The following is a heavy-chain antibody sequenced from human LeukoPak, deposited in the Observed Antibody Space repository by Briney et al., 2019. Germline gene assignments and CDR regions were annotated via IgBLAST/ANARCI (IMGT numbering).Heavy chain of an antibody. CDR2: ISTYNGNT. V-gene: IGHV1-18*04. D-gene: IGHD7-27*01. J-gene: IGHJ4*02. CDR3: ARDYRTGFDY. Sequence: ASVKVSCKASGYTFTGYYMHWVRQAPGQGLEWLGWISTYNGNTHYAQKLRGRVTMTTDTSTTTAYMELRSLRSDDTAVYYCARDYRTGFDYWGQGTLVTVSS. CDR1: GYTFTGYY.